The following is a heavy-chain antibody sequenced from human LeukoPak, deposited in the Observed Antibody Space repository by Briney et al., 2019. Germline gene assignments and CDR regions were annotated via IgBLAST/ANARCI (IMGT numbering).Heavy chain of an antibody. D-gene: IGHD3-10*01. CDR3: ARVVGSWFVEYGMDV. J-gene: IGHJ6*04. Sequence: ASVKVSCKASGYTFTSYGISWVRQAPGQGLEWMGWISAYNGNTNYAQKLQGRVTMTTDTSTSTAYMELRSLRSDDTAVYYCARVVGSWFVEYGMDVWGKGTTVTVSS. CDR1: GYTFTSYG. CDR2: ISAYNGNT. V-gene: IGHV1-18*04.